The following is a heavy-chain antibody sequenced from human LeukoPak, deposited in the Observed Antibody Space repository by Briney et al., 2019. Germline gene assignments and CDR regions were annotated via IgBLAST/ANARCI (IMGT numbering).Heavy chain of an antibody. Sequence: PSETLSLTCTVSGGSISSSSYYWGWIRQPPGKGLEWIGSIYYSGSTYYNPSLKSRVTISVDTSKNQFSLKLSSVTAADTAVYYCARLGYYDLWSGYYFDYWGQGTLVTVSS. J-gene: IGHJ4*02. V-gene: IGHV4-39*01. CDR1: GGSISSSSYY. CDR3: ARLGYYDLWSGYYFDY. CDR2: IYYSGST. D-gene: IGHD3-3*01.